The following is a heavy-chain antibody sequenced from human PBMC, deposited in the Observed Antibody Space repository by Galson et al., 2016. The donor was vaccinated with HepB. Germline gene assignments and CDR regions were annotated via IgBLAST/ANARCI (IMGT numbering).Heavy chain of an antibody. V-gene: IGHV4-34*01. CDR2: IYYSGST. Sequence: SETLSLTCDVYGGSLSGYYWSWIRQPPGKGLEWIGSIYYSGSTYYNPSLKSRVTISVDTSKNQFSLKLSSVTAADTAVYYCARRVAVAGIYYFDYWGRGTLVTVSS. J-gene: IGHJ4*01. CDR1: GGSLSGYY. CDR3: ARRVAVAGIYYFDY. D-gene: IGHD6-19*01.